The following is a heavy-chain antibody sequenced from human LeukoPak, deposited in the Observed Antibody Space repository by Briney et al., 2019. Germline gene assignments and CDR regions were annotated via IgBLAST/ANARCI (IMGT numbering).Heavy chain of an antibody. Sequence: SENLSLTCTVSGGSISSHYWSWIRQPPGKGLEWIGYIPYIGSTKYNPSLKSRVTISVDTSKNQFSLKVTSVTAADTAVYYCARDANDAFDIWGQGTMVTVSS. J-gene: IGHJ3*02. CDR3: ARDANDAFDI. CDR1: GGSISSHY. CDR2: IPYIGST. V-gene: IGHV4-59*11.